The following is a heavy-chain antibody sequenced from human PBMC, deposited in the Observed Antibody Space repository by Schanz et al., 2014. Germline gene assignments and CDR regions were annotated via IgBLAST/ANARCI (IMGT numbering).Heavy chain of an antibody. CDR2: ISYDGNNQ. Sequence: VQLLESGGGLVQPGRSLRLSCAASGFTFSSYAIHWVRQAPGKGLEWVAFISYDGNNQYYADSVKGRFTISRDNSKNTLYLQMNSLRAEDTAVYYCARPIYDLWSGSFDYWGQGTLVTVSS. D-gene: IGHD3-3*01. CDR1: GFTFSSYA. J-gene: IGHJ4*02. V-gene: IGHV3-30*04. CDR3: ARPIYDLWSGSFDY.